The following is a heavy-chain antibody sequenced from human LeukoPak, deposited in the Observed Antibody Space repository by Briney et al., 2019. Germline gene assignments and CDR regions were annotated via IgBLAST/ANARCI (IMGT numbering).Heavy chain of an antibody. CDR2: ITLYSDTT. V-gene: IGHV4-30-4*01. D-gene: IGHD2-2*01. Sequence: SCSVSGGSISSGDHYWTWIRPPPGGGLEWMGFITLYSDTTSYNPSLKSRLMISIDTSKNQFSLTLTSVTAADTAVYFCARGFGYDFADYWGQGILVTVSS. CDR1: GGSISSGDHY. J-gene: IGHJ4*02. CDR3: ARGFGYDFADY.